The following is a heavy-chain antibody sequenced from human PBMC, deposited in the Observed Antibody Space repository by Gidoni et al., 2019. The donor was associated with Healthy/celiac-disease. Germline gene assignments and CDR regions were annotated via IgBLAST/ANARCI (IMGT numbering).Heavy chain of an antibody. CDR2: IWYDGSNK. Sequence: QVQLVESGGGVVQPGRSLRLSCAASGFTFSSYGMHWVRQAPGKGLEWVAVIWYDGSNKYYADSVKGRFTISRDNSKNTLYLQMNSLRAEDTAVYYCARDDGGKCCSHLKYWGQGTLVTVSS. CDR3: ARDDGGKCCSHLKY. D-gene: IGHD1-26*01. V-gene: IGHV3-33*01. CDR1: GFTFSSYG. J-gene: IGHJ4*02.